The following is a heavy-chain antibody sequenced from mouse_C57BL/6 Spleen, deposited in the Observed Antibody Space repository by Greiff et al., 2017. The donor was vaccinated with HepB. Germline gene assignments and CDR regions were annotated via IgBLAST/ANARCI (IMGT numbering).Heavy chain of an antibody. CDR3: ARGQLRGRGFAY. CDR2: ISDGGSYT. CDR1: GFTFSSYA. V-gene: IGHV5-4*01. Sequence: EVQLMESGGGLVKPGGSLKLSCAASGFTFSSYAMSWVRQTPEKRLEWVATISDGGSYTYYPDNVKGRFTISRDNAKNNLYLQMSHLKSEDTAMYYCARGQLRGRGFAYWGQGTLVTVSA. D-gene: IGHD3-2*02. J-gene: IGHJ3*01.